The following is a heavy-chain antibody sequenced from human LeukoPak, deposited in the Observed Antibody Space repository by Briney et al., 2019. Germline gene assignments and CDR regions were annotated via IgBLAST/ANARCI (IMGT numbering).Heavy chain of an antibody. Sequence: GGSLRLSCAASGFTFSSYWMSWVHQAPGKGLEWVANIKQDGSEKYYVDSVKGRFTISRDNAKNSLYLQMNSLRAEDTAVYYCARAPPYYYDSSGYYGYFDYWGQGTLVTVSS. CDR2: IKQDGSEK. J-gene: IGHJ4*02. CDR1: GFTFSSYW. V-gene: IGHV3-7*01. D-gene: IGHD3-22*01. CDR3: ARAPPYYYDSSGYYGYFDY.